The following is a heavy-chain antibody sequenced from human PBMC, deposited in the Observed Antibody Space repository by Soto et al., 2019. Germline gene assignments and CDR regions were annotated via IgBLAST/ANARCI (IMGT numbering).Heavy chain of an antibody. V-gene: IGHV3-30*18. CDR2: ISYDGTKT. D-gene: IGHD6-19*01. CDR1: GFTFSIYA. J-gene: IGHJ4*02. CDR3: AKDRGARRQWLIAPFDY. Sequence: QVQRVESGGGVVQPGRSLRVSCAASGFTFSIYAMHWVRQAPGTGLEWVAVISYDGTKTYYADPVKGRFTISRDNSKNTVYLQMNSLRDEDTAVYYCAKDRGARRQWLIAPFDYWGQGNLVTVSP.